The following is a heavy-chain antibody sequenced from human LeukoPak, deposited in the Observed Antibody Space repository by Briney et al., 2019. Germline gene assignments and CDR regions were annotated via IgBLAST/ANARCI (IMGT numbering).Heavy chain of an antibody. CDR2: IIPIFGTA. CDR3: ARAPVSSSWYWGYYYYMDV. CDR1: GGTFSSYA. Sequence: SVKVSCKASGGTFSSYAISWVRQAPGQGLEWMGGIIPIFGTANYAQKFQGRVTITADKSTSTAYMELSSLRSEDTAVYYCARAPVSSSWYWGYYYYMDVWGKGTTVTISS. V-gene: IGHV1-69*06. D-gene: IGHD6-13*01. J-gene: IGHJ6*03.